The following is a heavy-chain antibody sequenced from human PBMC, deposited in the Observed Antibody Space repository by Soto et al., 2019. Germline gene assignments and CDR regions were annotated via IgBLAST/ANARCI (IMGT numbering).Heavy chain of an antibody. J-gene: IGHJ6*02. CDR1: GYTFTSYA. CDR2: INAGNGNT. CDR3: ARVRTGGDHYYYYYGMDV. V-gene: IGHV1-3*01. D-gene: IGHD2-21*02. Sequence: ASVKVSCKASGYTFTSYAMHWVRQAPGQRLEWMGWINAGNGNTKYSQKFQGRVTITRDTSASTAYMELSSLRSEDTAVYYCARVRTGGDHYYYYYGMDVWGQGTTVTVSS.